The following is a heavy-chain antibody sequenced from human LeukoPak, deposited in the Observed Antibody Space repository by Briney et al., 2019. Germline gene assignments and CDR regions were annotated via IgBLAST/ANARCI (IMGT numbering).Heavy chain of an antibody. CDR1: GYTFTGYY. CDR3: ARGKRGQQSFDY. CDR2: IDPNSGGT. D-gene: IGHD3-16*01. V-gene: IGHV1-2*06. Sequence: GASVKVSCKASGYTFTGYYMHWVRQAPGQGLEWMGRIDPNSGGTNYAQKFQGRVTMTRGTSISTAYMELSRLRSDDTAVYYCARGKRGQQSFDYWGQGTLVTVSS. J-gene: IGHJ4*02.